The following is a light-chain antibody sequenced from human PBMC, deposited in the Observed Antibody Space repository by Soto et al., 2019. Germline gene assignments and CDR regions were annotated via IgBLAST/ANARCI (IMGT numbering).Light chain of an antibody. CDR1: SSNIGAGYD. Sequence: QSVLTQPPSVSGAPGQRVTISCTGSSSNIGAGYDVHWYQQLPGTAPKLLIYGNSNRPSGVPDRFSGSKSGTSASLAITGLQAEDEADYSCQSYYSSRSGHYVFGTGTKVTVL. CDR3: QSYYSSRSGHYV. CDR2: GNS. J-gene: IGLJ1*01. V-gene: IGLV1-40*01.